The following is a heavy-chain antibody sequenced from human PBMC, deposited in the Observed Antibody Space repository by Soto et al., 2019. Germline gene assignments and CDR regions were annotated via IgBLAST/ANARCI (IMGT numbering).Heavy chain of an antibody. V-gene: IGHV4-59*01. J-gene: IGHJ5*02. Sequence: SETLSLTCTVSGGSISSYYWSWIRQPPGKGLEWIGYIYYSGSTNYNPSLKSRVTISVDTSKNQFSLKLSSVTAADTAVYYCAGYYGALDPWGQGTLVTVSS. D-gene: IGHD4-17*01. CDR3: AGYYGALDP. CDR1: GGSISSYY. CDR2: IYYSGST.